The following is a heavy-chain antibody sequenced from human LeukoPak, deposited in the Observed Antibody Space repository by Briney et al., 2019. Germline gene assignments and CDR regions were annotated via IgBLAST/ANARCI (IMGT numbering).Heavy chain of an antibody. V-gene: IGHV4-4*07. J-gene: IGHJ3*02. CDR2: FYSGGGT. Sequence: IPSETLSLTCTVSGGSISSYYWSWIRQPAGKGLEWIGRFYSGGGTDYNPSLKSRVTMSVDTSKNQFSLRLNSVTAADTAVYYCARAAQRETYFNAFDIWGQGTMVTVSS. D-gene: IGHD1-26*01. CDR1: GGSISSYY. CDR3: ARAAQRETYFNAFDI.